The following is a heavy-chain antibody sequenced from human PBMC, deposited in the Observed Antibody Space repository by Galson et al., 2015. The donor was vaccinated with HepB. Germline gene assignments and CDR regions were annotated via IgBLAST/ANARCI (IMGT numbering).Heavy chain of an antibody. V-gene: IGHV3-30-3*01. J-gene: IGHJ6*03. CDR2: ISYDGSNK. D-gene: IGHD2-2*01. CDR3: AGGGYCSSTSCSPYYYYYMDV. Sequence: SLRLSCAASGFTFSSYAMHWVRQAPGKGLEWVAVISYDGSNKYYADSVKGRFTISRDNSKNTLYLQMNSLRAEDTAVYYCAGGGYCSSTSCSPYYYYYMDVWGKGTTVTVSS. CDR1: GFTFSSYA.